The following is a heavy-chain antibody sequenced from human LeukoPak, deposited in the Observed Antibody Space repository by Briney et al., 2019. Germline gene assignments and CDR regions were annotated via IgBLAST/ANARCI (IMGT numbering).Heavy chain of an antibody. J-gene: IGHJ5*02. CDR1: GGTFSSYA. D-gene: IGHD3-22*01. CDR2: IIPIFGTV. V-gene: IGHV1-69*13. CDR3: ARAAPYDSSGLLFDP. Sequence: SVKVSCKASGGTFSSYAIIWVRQAPGQGLEWMGGIIPIFGTVNYAQKFQGRVTITADESTSTAYMELSSLRSEDTAVYYCARAAPYDSSGLLFDPWGQGTLVTVSS.